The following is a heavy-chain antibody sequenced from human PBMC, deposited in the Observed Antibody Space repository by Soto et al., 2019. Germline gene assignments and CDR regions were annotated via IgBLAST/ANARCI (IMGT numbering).Heavy chain of an antibody. V-gene: IGHV3-9*01. J-gene: IGHJ4*02. CDR2: INWNNKTR. CDR3: ARDLSGWSPGEVPFPIDH. D-gene: IGHD3-10*01. Sequence: VQLAESGGGLVQPGRSLRLSCVASGFSFDDFAMHWVRQAPGKGLEWVSGINWNNKTRGYADSVRGRFIVSRENAKNSLYLQMNSLRVEDTALYYCARDLSGWSPGEVPFPIDHWGQGTQVTVSS. CDR1: GFSFDDFA.